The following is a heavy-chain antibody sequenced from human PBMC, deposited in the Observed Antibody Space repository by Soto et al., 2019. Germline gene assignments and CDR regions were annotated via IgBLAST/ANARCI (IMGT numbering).Heavy chain of an antibody. CDR3: ESLVGLSKYSRSDYNWFDP. J-gene: IGHJ5*02. CDR1: GGTFSSYA. V-gene: IGHV1-69*13. D-gene: IGHD6-6*01. CDR2: IIPIFGTA. Sequence: SVKVSCKASGGTFSSYAISWVRQAPGQGLEWMGGIIPIFGTANYAQKFQGRVTITADESTSTAYMELSSLRSEDTAVYYCESLVGLSKYSRSDYNWFDPWGQGTLVTVS.